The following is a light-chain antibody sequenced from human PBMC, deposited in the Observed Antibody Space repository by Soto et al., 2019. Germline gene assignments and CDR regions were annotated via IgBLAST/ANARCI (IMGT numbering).Light chain of an antibody. Sequence: EIVLTQSPGTLSLSPGERASLSCRASQSVRSSSLAWYQQNPGQPPRLLIYGASSRATGIPDRFSGSGSGTDFTLTNSKLEPEDFAVYFCQQYGDAPDKGLWTFGPGTKGEIK. V-gene: IGKV3-20*01. J-gene: IGKJ1*01. CDR3: QQYGDAPDKGLWT. CDR1: QSVRSSS. CDR2: GAS.